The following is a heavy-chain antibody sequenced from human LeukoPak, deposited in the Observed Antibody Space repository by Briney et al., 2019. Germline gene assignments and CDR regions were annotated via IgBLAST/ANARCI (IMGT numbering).Heavy chain of an antibody. CDR2: ISAYNGNT. V-gene: IGHV1-18*01. D-gene: IGHD3-9*01. CDR1: GYTFTSYG. CDR3: ARDLSYYDILTGYYRYYYYGMDV. J-gene: IGHJ6*02. Sequence: GASVKVSCKASGYTFTSYGISWVRQAPGQGLEWMGWISAYNGNTNYAQKLQGRVTMTTDTSTSTAYMELRSLRSDDTAVYYCARDLSYYDILTGYYRYYYYGMDVWGQGTTVTVPS.